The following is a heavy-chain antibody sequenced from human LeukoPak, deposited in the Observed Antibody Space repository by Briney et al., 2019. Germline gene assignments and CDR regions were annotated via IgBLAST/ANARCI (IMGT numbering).Heavy chain of an antibody. CDR1: GLIFSHYG. D-gene: IGHD4-11*01. V-gene: IGHV3-33*06. Sequence: GRSLRLSCAASGLIFSHYGMHWVRQAPSKGLEWVAGIWQDGRSKFYADSAKGRFTISRDNSKNTVYLQMNRLSAEDTAVYYCAKDAQRGFDYSNSLEYWGQGDLVTVSS. J-gene: IGHJ4*02. CDR3: AKDAQRGFDYSNSLEY. CDR2: IWQDGRSK.